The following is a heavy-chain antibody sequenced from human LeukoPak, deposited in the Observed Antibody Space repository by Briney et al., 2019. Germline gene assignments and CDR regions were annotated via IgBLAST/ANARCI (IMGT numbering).Heavy chain of an antibody. CDR1: GFTFSSYA. J-gene: IGHJ3*02. CDR3: ARDPTPYYYGSGSQTVDAFDI. Sequence: GRSLRLSCAASGFTFSSYAMHWVRQAPGKGLEWVAVISYDGSNKYYADSVKGRFTISRDNSKNTLYLQMNSLRAEDTAVYYCARDPTPYYYGSGSQTVDAFDIWGQGTMVTVSS. D-gene: IGHD3-10*01. CDR2: ISYDGSNK. V-gene: IGHV3-30-3*01.